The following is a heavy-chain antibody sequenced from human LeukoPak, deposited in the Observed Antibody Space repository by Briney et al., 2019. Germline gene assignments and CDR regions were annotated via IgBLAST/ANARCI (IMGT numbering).Heavy chain of an antibody. CDR2: ISWNSGSI. Sequence: GRSLRLSCAASGFTFDDYAMHWVRQAPGKGLEWVSGISWNSGSIGYADSVKGRFTISRDNSKNTLYLQMNSLRAQDTAVYYCARKYYYDSSGSDAFDIWGQGTMVTVSS. J-gene: IGHJ3*02. CDR1: GFTFDDYA. V-gene: IGHV3-9*01. D-gene: IGHD3-22*01. CDR3: ARKYYYDSSGSDAFDI.